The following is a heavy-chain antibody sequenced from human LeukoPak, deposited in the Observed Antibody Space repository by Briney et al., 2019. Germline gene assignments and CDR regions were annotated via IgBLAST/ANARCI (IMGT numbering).Heavy chain of an antibody. D-gene: IGHD6-19*01. CDR3: ARASLEPGSGWYMYYFDY. CDR1: GYTFTSYY. J-gene: IGHJ4*02. CDR2: INPSGGST. V-gene: IGHV1-46*01. Sequence: GASVKVSCKASGYTFTSYYMHWVRQAPGQGLEWMGIINPSGGSTSYAQKFQGRVTMTRDMSTNTVYMELSSLRSEDTAVYYCARASLEPGSGWYMYYFDYWGQGTLVTVSS.